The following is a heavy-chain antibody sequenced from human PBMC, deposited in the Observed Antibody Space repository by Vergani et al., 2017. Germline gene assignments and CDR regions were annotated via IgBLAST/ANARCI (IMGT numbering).Heavy chain of an antibody. J-gene: IGHJ4*02. CDR1: GYSFTNYW. V-gene: IGHV5-51*01. Sequence: EVQLVQSGAEVKKPGESLKISCQISGYSFTNYWTGWVRQMPGKGLEWMGSIHLADPDTSYSPSFQGQVTISVDKSISTAYLQRSSLRASDSAMYYCARLYGRDSSGSKYFDYWGQGTLVTVSS. CDR2: IHLADPDT. D-gene: IGHD3-22*01. CDR3: ARLYGRDSSGSKYFDY.